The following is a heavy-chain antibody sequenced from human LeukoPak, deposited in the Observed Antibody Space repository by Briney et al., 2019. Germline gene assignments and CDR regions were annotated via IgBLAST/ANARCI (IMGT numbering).Heavy chain of an antibody. CDR2: MSGSGGST. CDR3: ARARIIVGATTGLPRVLLDAFDI. J-gene: IGHJ3*02. Sequence: GGSLRLSCAASGFTFSTYGMSWVRQAPGKGLEWVSGMSGSGGSTYYADSVKGRFTISRDNSKNTLYLQMNSLRAEDTAVYYCARARIIVGATTGLPRVLLDAFDIWGQGTMVTVSS. V-gene: IGHV3-23*01. CDR1: GFTFSTYG. D-gene: IGHD1-26*01.